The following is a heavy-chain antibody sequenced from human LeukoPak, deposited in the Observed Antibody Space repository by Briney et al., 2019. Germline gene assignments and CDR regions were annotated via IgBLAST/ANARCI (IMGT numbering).Heavy chain of an antibody. J-gene: IGHJ4*02. V-gene: IGHV4-39*07. CDR2: IYYSGST. CDR1: GGSISSSSYY. D-gene: IGHD6-19*01. CDR3: ARARYSSGWYLDY. Sequence: KPSETLSLTCTVSGGSISSSSYYWGWIRQPPGKGLEWIGSIYYSGSTYYNPSLKSRVTISVDTSKNQFSLKLSSVTAADTAVYYCARARYSSGWYLDYWGQGTLVTVSS.